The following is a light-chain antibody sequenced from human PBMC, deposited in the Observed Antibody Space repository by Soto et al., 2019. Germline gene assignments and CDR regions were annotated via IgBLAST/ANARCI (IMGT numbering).Light chain of an antibody. CDR3: QSYDSSLFVV. CDR2: GNS. J-gene: IGLJ2*01. V-gene: IGLV1-40*01. Sequence: QSVLTQPPSVSGAPGQRVTISCTGSSSNIGAGYDVHWYQQLPGTAPKLLIYGNSNRPSGVPDRFSGSKSGTSASLAITGLQAEDEADYSCQSYDSSLFVVFGGGTKLTVL. CDR1: SSNIGAGYD.